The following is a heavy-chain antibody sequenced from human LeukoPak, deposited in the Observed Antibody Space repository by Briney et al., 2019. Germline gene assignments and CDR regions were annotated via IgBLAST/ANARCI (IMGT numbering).Heavy chain of an antibody. Sequence: SVKVSCKASGGTFSSYAISWVRQAPGQGLEWMGRIIPILGIANYAQKFQGRVTITADKSTSTAYMELSSLRSEDTAVYYCARASTRNSCGGSWYYYYGMDVWGQGTTVTVSS. CDR3: ARASTRNSCGGSWYYYYGMDV. D-gene: IGHD2-2*01. J-gene: IGHJ6*02. CDR1: GGTFSSYA. V-gene: IGHV1-69*04. CDR2: IIPILGIA.